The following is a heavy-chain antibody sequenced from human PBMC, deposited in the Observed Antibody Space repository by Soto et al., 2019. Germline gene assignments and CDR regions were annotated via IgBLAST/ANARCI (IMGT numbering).Heavy chain of an antibody. CDR2: IYSDGST. CDR1: GFTVNSNY. CDR3: AKRGPGGTNYFDY. D-gene: IGHD2-8*01. Sequence: PGGSLRLPCAASGFTVNSNYMSWVRQAPGKGLEWVSVIYSDGSTYYADSVKGRFIISRDNSNNTLYFRMNSLRAEDTAVYYCAKRGPGGTNYFDYWGQGTLVTVSS. V-gene: IGHV3-66*01. J-gene: IGHJ4*02.